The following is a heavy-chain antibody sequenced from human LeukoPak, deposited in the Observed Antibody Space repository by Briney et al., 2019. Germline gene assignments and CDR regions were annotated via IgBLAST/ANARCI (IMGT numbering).Heavy chain of an antibody. J-gene: IGHJ4*02. CDR3: VRSLRLYNFDY. Sequence: PSETLSLTCAVSGGSVSSGSDSWSWIRQPPGKGLEWVGYIYYSGSTNYNPSLVSRVTMSVDTSKNQFSLKLRSVTAADTAVYYCVRSLRLYNFDYWGQGTLVTVSS. CDR2: IYYSGST. CDR1: GGSVSSGSDS. V-gene: IGHV4-61*01.